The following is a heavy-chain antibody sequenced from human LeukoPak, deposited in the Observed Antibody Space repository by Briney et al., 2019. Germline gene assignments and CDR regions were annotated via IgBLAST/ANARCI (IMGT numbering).Heavy chain of an antibody. J-gene: IGHJ3*01. V-gene: IGHV4-59*01. Sequence: SETLSLTCAVSGGSTSSYYWSWVRQPPGQGLEWIGYINHRGTTKSNPSLKSRVTMSLDASKSQVSLNLNSVTAADTAIYYCARDRSGSYYTFDVWGQGTVVTVSS. D-gene: IGHD1-26*01. CDR2: INHRGTT. CDR1: GGSTSSYY. CDR3: ARDRSGSYYTFDV.